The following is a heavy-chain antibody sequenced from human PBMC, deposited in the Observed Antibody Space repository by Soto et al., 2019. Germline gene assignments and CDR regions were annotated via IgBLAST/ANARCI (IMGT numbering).Heavy chain of an antibody. V-gene: IGHV3-23*01. Sequence: GGSLRLSCAASGFTFSSYAMSWVRQAPGKGLEWVSAISGSGGSTYYADSVKGRFTISRDNSKNTRYLQMNSLRAEDTAVYYCAKATGQPKAGHEVGNWFDPWGQGTLVTVSS. CDR2: ISGSGGST. J-gene: IGHJ5*02. CDR1: GFTFSSYA. D-gene: IGHD3-9*01. CDR3: AKATGQPKAGHEVGNWFDP.